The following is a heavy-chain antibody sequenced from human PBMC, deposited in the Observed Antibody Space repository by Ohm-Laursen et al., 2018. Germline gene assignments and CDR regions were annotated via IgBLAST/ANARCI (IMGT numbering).Heavy chain of an antibody. CDR2: INPNSGGT. V-gene: IGHV1-2*02. CDR1: GYTFTGYY. D-gene: IGHD3-3*01. J-gene: IGHJ4*02. Sequence: ASVKVSCKASGYTFTGYYVHWVRQAPGQGLEWMGWINPNSGGTNYAQKFQGRVTMTRDTSISTAYMELSRLRSDDTAVYYCARDFGFWSGYPFDYWGQGTLVTVSS. CDR3: ARDFGFWSGYPFDY.